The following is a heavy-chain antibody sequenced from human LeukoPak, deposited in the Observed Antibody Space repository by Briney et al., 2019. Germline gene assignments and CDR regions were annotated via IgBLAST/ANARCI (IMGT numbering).Heavy chain of an antibody. J-gene: IGHJ3*02. D-gene: IGHD3-22*01. CDR2: IYPGDSDT. V-gene: IGHV5-51*01. CDR1: GYSFSMYW. CDR3: ARSGYDSSEPNAFDI. Sequence: GESLKISCQGLGYSFSMYWIGWVRHMPGKGLEWMGIIYPGDSDTRYSPSFQGQVTISADKSISTAYLQWSSLKASDTAMYYCARSGYDSSEPNAFDIWGQGTMVTVSS.